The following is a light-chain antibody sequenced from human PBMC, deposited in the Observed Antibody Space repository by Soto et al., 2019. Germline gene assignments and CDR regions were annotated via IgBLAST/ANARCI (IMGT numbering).Light chain of an antibody. J-gene: IGKJ1*01. CDR3: QQYGNSPRGT. V-gene: IGKV3-20*01. Sequence: DIVLTQSPGTLSLSPGERATLSCRASQSVSITFFAWYQQKPGQAPRLLMFGASNRATGIPDRFSGSGSGTDVTLTISRLEPEDFAMYYCQQYGNSPRGTFGQGTKVEVK. CDR1: QSVSITF. CDR2: GAS.